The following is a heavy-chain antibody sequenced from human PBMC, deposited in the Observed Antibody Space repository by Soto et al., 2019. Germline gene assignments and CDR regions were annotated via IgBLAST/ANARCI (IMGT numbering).Heavy chain of an antibody. CDR2: MNPNSGNT. D-gene: IGHD6-13*01. CDR1: GYTFTSYD. V-gene: IGHV1-8*01. Sequence: QVQLVQSGAEVKKPGASVKVSCKASGYTFTSYDINWVRQATGQGLEWMGWMNPNSGNTGYAQKFQGRVTMTRNTSIRTAYRELRSLRSYDTAVYYCARENSSSWRFDYWGQGTLVTVSS. J-gene: IGHJ4*02. CDR3: ARENSSSWRFDY.